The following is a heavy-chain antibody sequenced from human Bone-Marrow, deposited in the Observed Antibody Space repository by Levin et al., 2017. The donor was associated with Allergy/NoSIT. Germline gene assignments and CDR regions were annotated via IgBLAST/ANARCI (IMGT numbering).Heavy chain of an antibody. CDR1: GFTFSSYA. CDR3: AKEDRGHSPYYYYGMDV. CDR2: ISGSGGST. V-gene: IGHV3-23*01. J-gene: IGHJ6*02. D-gene: IGHD3-10*01. Sequence: AGGSLRLSCAASGFTFSSYAMSWVRQAPGKGLEWVSAISGSGGSTYYADSVKGRFTISRDNSKNTLYLQMNSLRAEDTAVYYCAKEDRGHSPYYYYGMDVWGQGTTVTVSS.